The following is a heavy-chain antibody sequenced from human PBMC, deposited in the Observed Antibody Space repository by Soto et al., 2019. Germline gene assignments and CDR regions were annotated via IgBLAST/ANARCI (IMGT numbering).Heavy chain of an antibody. Sequence: SETLSLTCTVSGDSIGRGGYYWTWIRQHPGKGLEWIAYIYTTGSTYYNPSFKSRVGISVDTSKNQFSLKLSSVTAADTAVYYSARGIPVSGSFDYWGQGTLVTVSS. CDR1: GDSIGRGGYY. CDR2: IYTTGST. CDR3: ARGIPVSGSFDY. J-gene: IGHJ4*03. D-gene: IGHD6-19*01. V-gene: IGHV4-31*03.